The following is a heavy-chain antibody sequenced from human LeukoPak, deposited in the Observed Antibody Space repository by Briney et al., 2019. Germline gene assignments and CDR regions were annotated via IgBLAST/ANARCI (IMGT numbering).Heavy chain of an antibody. CDR2: IYYSGST. V-gene: IGHV4-31*03. Sequence: KSSETLSLTCTVSGGSISSGGYYWSRIRQHPGKGLEWIGYIYYSGSTYYNPSLKSRVTISVDTSKNQFSLKLSSVTAADTAVYYYARHGAVSSLLSWFDPWGQGTLVTVSS. CDR1: GGSISSGGYY. J-gene: IGHJ5*02. D-gene: IGHD4/OR15-4a*01. CDR3: ARHGAVSSLLSWFDP.